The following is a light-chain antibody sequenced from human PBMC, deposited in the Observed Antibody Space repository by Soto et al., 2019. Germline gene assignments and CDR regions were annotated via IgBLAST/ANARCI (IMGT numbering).Light chain of an antibody. CDR2: EVS. V-gene: IGLV2-14*01. CDR3: SSYTSSSKV. J-gene: IGLJ1*01. Sequence: QSVLTQPASVSGSPGQSITISCTGTSSDVCGYNYVSWYQQHPGKAPKLMIYEVSNRPSGVSNRFSGSKSGNTASLTISGLQAEDEADYYCSSYTSSSKVFGTGTKVTVL. CDR1: SSDVCGYNY.